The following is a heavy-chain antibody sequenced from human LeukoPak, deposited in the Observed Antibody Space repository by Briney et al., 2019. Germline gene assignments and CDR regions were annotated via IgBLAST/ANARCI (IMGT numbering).Heavy chain of an antibody. D-gene: IGHD3-22*01. V-gene: IGHV3-21*01. CDR1: GFTFISYN. CDR2: ISSSSSYI. J-gene: IGHJ4*02. CDR3: ARGGEDYYDSSGHDY. Sequence: PGGSLRLSCAASGFTFISYNMNWVRQAPGKGLEWVSSISSSSSYIYYADSVKGRFTISRDNAKKSLYLQMNSLRAEDTAVYYCARGGEDYYDSSGHDYWGQGTLVTVSS.